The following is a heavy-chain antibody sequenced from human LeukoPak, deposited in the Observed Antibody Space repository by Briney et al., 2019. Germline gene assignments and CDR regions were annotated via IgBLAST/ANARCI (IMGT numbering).Heavy chain of an antibody. D-gene: IGHD2-2*01. J-gene: IGHJ5*02. CDR2: IYYNGST. CDR3: ARAMGEAYCRSTSCYNWFDP. CDR1: GGSISSYY. V-gene: IGHV4-59*01. Sequence: SETLSLTCTDSGGSISSYYWSWIRQPPGKGLEWIGYIYYNGSTNYNPSLKSRVTISVDTSKTQFSLKLSSVTAADTAVYYCARAMGEAYCRSTSCYNWFDPWGQGTLVTVSS.